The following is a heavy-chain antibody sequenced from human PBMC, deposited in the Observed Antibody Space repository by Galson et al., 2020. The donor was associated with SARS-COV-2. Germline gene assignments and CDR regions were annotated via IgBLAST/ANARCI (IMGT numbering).Heavy chain of an antibody. CDR2: ISGSTTYR. J-gene: IGHJ2*01. CDR1: GFTFSSHN. D-gene: IGHD2-21*01. CDR3: ARDVGVGVVMRWYFDL. Sequence: TGGSLRLSCEAPGFTFSSHNMIWVRQAPGKGLEWVSSISGSTTYRYYGDSVKGRFTISRDNAKNSLYLQMNSLRDEDTAAYYCARDVGVGVVMRWYFDLWGRGTLVTGSS. V-gene: IGHV3-21*01.